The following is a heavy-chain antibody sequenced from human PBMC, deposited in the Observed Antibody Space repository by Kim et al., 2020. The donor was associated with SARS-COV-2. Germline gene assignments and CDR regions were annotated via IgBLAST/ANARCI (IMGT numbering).Heavy chain of an antibody. CDR2: IYPGDSDT. D-gene: IGHD6-6*01. J-gene: IGHJ4*02. CDR3: TRRGAAREFDY. V-gene: IGHV5-51*01. Sequence: GESLKISCQSSGYNFTTYWIGWVRQMPGKGLEWMGIIYPGDSDTRYSPSFQGQVTISADKSISTAYLQWTSLKASDTAMYYCTRRGAAREFDYWGQGTLVTVSS. CDR1: GYNFTTYW.